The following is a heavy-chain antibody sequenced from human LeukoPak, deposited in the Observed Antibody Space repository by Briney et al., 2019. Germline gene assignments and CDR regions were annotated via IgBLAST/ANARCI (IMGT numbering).Heavy chain of an antibody. Sequence: SETLSLTCAVSGYSISSGYYWGWIRQPPGKGLEWIGSIYHSGSTYYNPSLKSRVTISVDTSKAQFSLKLSSVTAADTAVYYCARRSVSWGAFDIWGRGTMVTVSS. D-gene: IGHD7-27*01. CDR3: ARRSVSWGAFDI. CDR1: GYSISSGYY. J-gene: IGHJ3*02. V-gene: IGHV4-38-2*01. CDR2: IYHSGST.